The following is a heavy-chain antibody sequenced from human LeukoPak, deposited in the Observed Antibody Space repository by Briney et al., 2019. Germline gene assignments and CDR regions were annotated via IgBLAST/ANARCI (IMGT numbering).Heavy chain of an antibody. Sequence: PSETLSLTCTVSGGSTSSYYWSWIRQPPGKGLEWIGYIYTSGSTNYNPSLKSRVTISVDTSKNQFSLKLSSVTAADTAVYYCASLGITGTNWFDPWGQGTLVTVSS. J-gene: IGHJ5*02. CDR3: ASLGITGTNWFDP. D-gene: IGHD1-20*01. CDR1: GGSTSSYY. CDR2: IYTSGST. V-gene: IGHV4-4*09.